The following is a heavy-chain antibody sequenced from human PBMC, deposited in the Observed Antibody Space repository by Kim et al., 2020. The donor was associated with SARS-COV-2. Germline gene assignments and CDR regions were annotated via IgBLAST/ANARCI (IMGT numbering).Heavy chain of an antibody. V-gene: IGHV1-18*04. CDR2: ISTFNKRT. CDR3: ARRPITIYFGTGHFAF. J-gene: IGHJ4*02. CDR1: GYTFTSYA. Sequence: ASVKVSCKTSGYTFTSYAIGWVRQVPGQGLEWVAWISTFNKRTNYAEKFRDRVTLTTDTSTSTAFMELRSLRYDDTAIYYCARRPITIYFGTGHFAFWGQ. D-gene: IGHD3-10*01.